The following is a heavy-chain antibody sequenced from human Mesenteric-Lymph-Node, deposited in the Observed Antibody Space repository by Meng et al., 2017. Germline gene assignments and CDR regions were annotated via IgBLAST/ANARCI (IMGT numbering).Heavy chain of an antibody. CDR1: GGSSSGYY. Sequence: SETLSLTCVVYGGSSSGYYWSWLRQSPGKGLEWIGQINHSGTITYNPSLKSRVTISVDTSKNQFSLKLSSVTAADTAVYYCARRRGHWYFDLWGRGTLVTVSS. CDR2: INHSGTI. V-gene: IGHV4-34*01. CDR3: ARRRGHWYFDL. J-gene: IGHJ2*01.